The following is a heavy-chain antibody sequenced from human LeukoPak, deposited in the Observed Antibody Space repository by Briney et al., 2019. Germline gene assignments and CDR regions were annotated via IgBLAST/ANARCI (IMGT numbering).Heavy chain of an antibody. Sequence: GGSLRLSCAGSGFTFSSYSMNWVRQAPGKGLEWVSSISSSSSYIYYADSVKGRFTISRDNAKNSLYLQMNSLRAEDTAVYYCARDGPRSVSGTSYFDYWGQGTLVTVSS. V-gene: IGHV3-21*01. CDR2: ISSSSSYI. CDR3: ARDGPRSVSGTSYFDY. D-gene: IGHD6-25*01. J-gene: IGHJ4*02. CDR1: GFTFSSYS.